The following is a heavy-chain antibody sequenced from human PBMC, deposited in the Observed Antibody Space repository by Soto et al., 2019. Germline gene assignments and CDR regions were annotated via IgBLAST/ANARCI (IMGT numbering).Heavy chain of an antibody. CDR1: GGTFSSYT. Sequence: QVQLVQSGAEVKKPGSSVKVSCKASGGTFSSYTISWVRQAPGQGLEWMGRIIPILGIANYAQKFQGRVTITADKSTSTAYMAVSSLRSEDTAVYYCARDLYGDLSSWGQGTLVTVSS. CDR3: ARDLYGDLSS. J-gene: IGHJ5*02. CDR2: IIPILGIA. V-gene: IGHV1-69*08. D-gene: IGHD4-17*01.